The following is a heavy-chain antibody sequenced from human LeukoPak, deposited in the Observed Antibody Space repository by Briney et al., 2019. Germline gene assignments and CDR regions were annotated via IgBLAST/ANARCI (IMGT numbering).Heavy chain of an antibody. V-gene: IGHV4-61*02. CDR3: ARNSPVVPAATPSYWYFDL. D-gene: IGHD2-2*01. CDR1: GGSISSGSYY. Sequence: SETLSLTCTVSGGSISSGSYYWSWIRQPAGKGLEWIGRIYTSGSTNYNPSLKSRVTISVDTSKNQFSLKLSSVTAADTAVYYCARNSPVVPAATPSYWYFDLWGRGTLVTVSS. J-gene: IGHJ2*01. CDR2: IYTSGST.